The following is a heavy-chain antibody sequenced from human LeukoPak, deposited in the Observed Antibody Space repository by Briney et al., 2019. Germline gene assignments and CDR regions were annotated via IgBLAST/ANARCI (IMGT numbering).Heavy chain of an antibody. CDR2: ISAYNGNI. J-gene: IGHJ5*02. D-gene: IGHD2-2*01. V-gene: IGHV1-18*01. Sequence: ASVKVSCKASGYTFTNYGINWVRQAPGQGLEWMGWISAYNGNINYAQKLQGRVTMTTDTSTSTAYMELRSLRSDDTAVYYCARDPADPNCSSTSCYALFDPWGQGTLVTVSS. CDR3: ARDPADPNCSSTSCYALFDP. CDR1: GYTFTNYG.